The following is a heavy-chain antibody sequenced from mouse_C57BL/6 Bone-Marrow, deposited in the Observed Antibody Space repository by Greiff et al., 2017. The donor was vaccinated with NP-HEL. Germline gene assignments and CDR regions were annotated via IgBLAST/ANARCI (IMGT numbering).Heavy chain of an antibody. V-gene: IGHV1-9*01. CDR3: ARSHFTTVALYYYAMDY. CDR1: GYTFTGYW. CDR2: ILPGSGST. J-gene: IGHJ4*01. Sequence: QVQLKQSGAELMKPGASVKLSCKATGYTFTGYWIEWVKQRPGHGLEWIGEILPGSGSTNYNEKFKGKATFTADTSSNTAYMQLSSLTTEDSAIYYCARSHFTTVALYYYAMDYWGQGTSVTVSS. D-gene: IGHD1-1*01.